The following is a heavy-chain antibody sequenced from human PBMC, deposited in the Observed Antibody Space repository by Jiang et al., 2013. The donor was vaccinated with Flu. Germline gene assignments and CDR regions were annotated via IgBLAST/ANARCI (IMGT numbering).Heavy chain of an antibody. CDR2: VYSSGST. CDR3: ARRGYNYGDSYYYYGMEV. Sequence: PGLLKPSETLSLTCTVSGGSISNFYWNWIRQPPGRGLEWIGYVYSSGSTSYNPSLKSRATISADTSKNQFSLKLTAVTAADTAVYYCARRGYNYGDSYYYYGMEVWGNGTAVSVSS. V-gene: IGHV4-59*08. J-gene: IGHJ6*04. D-gene: IGHD5-18*01. CDR1: GGSISNFY.